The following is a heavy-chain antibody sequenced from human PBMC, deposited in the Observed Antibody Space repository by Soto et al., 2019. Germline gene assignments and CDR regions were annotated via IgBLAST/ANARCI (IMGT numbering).Heavy chain of an antibody. V-gene: IGHV4-39*01. CDR2: IYYSGST. CDR3: ARRGLCCGMLNCFDP. Sequence: QLQLQESGPGLVKPSETLSLTCTVSGGSISSSSYYWGWIRQPPGKGLEWIGSIYYSGSTYYNPSLKSRVTISVDTSKNQFSLKVSSVTAADTAVYYCARRGLCCGMLNCFDPWGQGTLVTVSS. J-gene: IGHJ5*02. D-gene: IGHD1-26*01. CDR1: GGSISSSSYY.